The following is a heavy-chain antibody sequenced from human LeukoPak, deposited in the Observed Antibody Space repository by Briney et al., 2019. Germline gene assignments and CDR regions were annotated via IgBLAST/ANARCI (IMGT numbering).Heavy chain of an antibody. CDR2: IIPIFGTA. D-gene: IGHD5-24*01. Sequence: GASVKVSCKASGGTFSSYAISWVRQAPGQGLEWMGGIIPIFGTANYAQKFQGRVTMTRNTSISTAYMELSSLRSEDTAVYYCATDHSMANTAWWFDPWGQGTLVTVSS. CDR3: ATDHSMANTAWWFDP. V-gene: IGHV1-69*05. J-gene: IGHJ5*02. CDR1: GGTFSSYA.